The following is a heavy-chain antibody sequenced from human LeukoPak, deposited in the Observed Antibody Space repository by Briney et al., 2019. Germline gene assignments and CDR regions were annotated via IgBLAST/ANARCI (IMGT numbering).Heavy chain of an antibody. J-gene: IGHJ5*02. V-gene: IGHV4-61*01. CDR3: ARKGRDNWFDP. CDR2: IYYRGST. CDR1: GGSVSSGSYY. Sequence: PSETLSLTCTVSGGSVSSGSYYWSWIRQPPGKGLEWIGYIYYRGSTNYNPSLKSRVTISVDTSKNQFSLKLSSVTAADTAVYYCARKGRDNWFDPWGQGTLVTVSS.